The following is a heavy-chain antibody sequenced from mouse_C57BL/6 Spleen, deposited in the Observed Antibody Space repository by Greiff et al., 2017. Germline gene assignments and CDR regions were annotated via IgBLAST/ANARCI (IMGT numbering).Heavy chain of an antibody. CDR2: IWSDGST. Sequence: VKLQQSGPGLVAPSQSLSITCTVSGFSLTSYGVHWVRQPPGKGLEWLVVIWSDGSTTYNSALKSRLSISKDNSKSQVFLKMNSLQTDDTAMYYCARHDGYWGYAMDYWGQGTSVTVSS. D-gene: IGHD2-3*01. J-gene: IGHJ4*01. CDR1: GFSLTSYG. V-gene: IGHV2-6-1*01. CDR3: ARHDGYWGYAMDY.